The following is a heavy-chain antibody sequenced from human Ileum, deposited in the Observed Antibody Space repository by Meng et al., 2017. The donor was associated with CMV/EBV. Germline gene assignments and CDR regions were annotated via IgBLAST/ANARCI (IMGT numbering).Heavy chain of an antibody. Sequence: QVQLQQWGAGLLKPSETLSLTWAVFGGSFTGYYWSWFRQSPGKGLEWIGEITHSGRTSYNLSLKSRVTISVDMSKYQFSLKLTSVTAADTAIYYCARGLASGWPDYWGQGTLVTVSS. V-gene: IGHV4-34*01. CDR2: ITHSGRT. CDR1: GGSFTGYY. J-gene: IGHJ4*02. CDR3: ARGLASGWPDY. D-gene: IGHD3-10*01.